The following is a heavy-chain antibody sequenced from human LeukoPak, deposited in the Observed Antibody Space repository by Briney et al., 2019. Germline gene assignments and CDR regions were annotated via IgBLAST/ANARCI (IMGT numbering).Heavy chain of an antibody. CDR3: ARGALKWELPPIRARKSYYFDY. Sequence: SETLSLTCTVSGGSISSSSYYWGWIRQPPGKGLEWIGGIYYSGSTYYNPSLKSRVTISVDTSKNQFSLKLSSVTAADTAVYYCARGALKWELPPIRARKSYYFDYWGQGTLVTVSS. CDR2: IYYSGST. V-gene: IGHV4-39*07. J-gene: IGHJ4*02. D-gene: IGHD1-26*01. CDR1: GGSISSSSYY.